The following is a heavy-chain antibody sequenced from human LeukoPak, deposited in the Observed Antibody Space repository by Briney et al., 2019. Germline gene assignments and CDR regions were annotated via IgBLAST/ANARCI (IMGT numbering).Heavy chain of an antibody. J-gene: IGHJ2*01. V-gene: IGHV4-59*01. D-gene: IGHD3-9*01. CDR1: GGSISSYY. Sequence: SETLSLTCTVSGGSISSYYWSWIQQPPGKGLEWIGYIYYSGSTNYNPSLKSRVTISVDTSKNQFSLKLSSVTAADTAVYYCARADYDILTGYPYWYFDLWGRGTLVTVSS. CDR3: ARADYDILTGYPYWYFDL. CDR2: IYYSGST.